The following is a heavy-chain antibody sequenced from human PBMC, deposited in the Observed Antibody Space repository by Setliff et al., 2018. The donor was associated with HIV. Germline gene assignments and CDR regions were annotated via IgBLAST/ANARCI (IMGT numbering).Heavy chain of an antibody. J-gene: IGHJ4*02. CDR3: ARHGQYGSGSYYNRPFDY. D-gene: IGHD3-10*01. Sequence: PGESLKISCKGSGYSFTSYWIAWLRQMPGKGLECVGIIYPGDSDTRNSPSFQGQVTVSADKSLSTAYLQWSSLKASDTAMYYCARHGQYGSGSYYNRPFDYWSQGTLVTVSS. CDR2: IYPGDSDT. CDR1: GYSFTSYW. V-gene: IGHV5-51*01.